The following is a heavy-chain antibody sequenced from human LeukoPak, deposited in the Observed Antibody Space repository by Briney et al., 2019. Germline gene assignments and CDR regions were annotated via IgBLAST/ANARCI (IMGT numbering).Heavy chain of an antibody. CDR1: GFTFSDYY. J-gene: IGHJ4*02. Sequence: GGSLRLSCAASGFTFSDYYMSWIRQAPGKGLEWVSYISSSSSYTNYADSVKGRLTISRDNAKNSLYLQMNSLRAEDTAVYYCARDGGRSGSYRAYFDYWGQGTLVTVSS. V-gene: IGHV3-11*05. CDR2: ISSSSSYT. CDR3: ARDGGRSGSYRAYFDY. D-gene: IGHD1-26*01.